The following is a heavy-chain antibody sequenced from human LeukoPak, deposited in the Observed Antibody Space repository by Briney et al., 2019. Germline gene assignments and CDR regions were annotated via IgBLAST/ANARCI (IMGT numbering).Heavy chain of an antibody. D-gene: IGHD3-22*01. CDR3: ARAPSYYYDSSGYYYRNYFDY. Sequence: SETLSLTCAVYGGSFSGYYWSWIRQPPGKGLEWIGEINHSGSTNYNPSLKSRVTISVDTSKNQFSLQLSSVTAADTAVYYCARAPSYYYDSSGYYYRNYFDYWGQGTLVTVSS. CDR1: GGSFSGYY. CDR2: INHSGST. V-gene: IGHV4-34*01. J-gene: IGHJ4*02.